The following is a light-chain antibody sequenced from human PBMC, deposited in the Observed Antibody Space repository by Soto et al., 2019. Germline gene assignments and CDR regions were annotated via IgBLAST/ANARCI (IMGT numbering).Light chain of an antibody. CDR2: RAS. Sequence: ILLTQSPVTMSLPSWERATLSCSSSQSVSSSYLAWYQQKPGQAPRLLIYRASSRATGIPDRFSGSGSATDFTLTISRLEPEDFAVYYCQQYGSSPWTFGQGTKVDIK. J-gene: IGKJ1*01. CDR3: QQYGSSPWT. CDR1: QSVSSSY. V-gene: IGKV3-20*01.